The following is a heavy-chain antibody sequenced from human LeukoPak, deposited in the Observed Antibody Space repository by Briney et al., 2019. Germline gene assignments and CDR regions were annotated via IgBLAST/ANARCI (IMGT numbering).Heavy chain of an antibody. CDR1: GYTFTSYD. Sequence: ASVKVSCKASGYTFTSYDINWVRQATGQGLEWMGWMNPNSGNTGYAQKFQGRVTITADKSTSTAYMELSSLRSEDTAVYYCARDKMATNDYWGQGTLVTVSS. V-gene: IGHV1-8*01. CDR3: ARDKMATNDY. D-gene: IGHD5-24*01. J-gene: IGHJ4*02. CDR2: MNPNSGNT.